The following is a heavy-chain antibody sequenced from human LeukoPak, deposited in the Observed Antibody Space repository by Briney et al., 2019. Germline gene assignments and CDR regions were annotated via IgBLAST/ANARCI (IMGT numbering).Heavy chain of an antibody. V-gene: IGHV3-30*04. Sequence: GGSLRLSCAASGLTFSSYAMHWVRQAPGKGLEWVAVIPYDGSNKYYADSVKGRFTISRDNSKNTLYLQMNSLRAEDTAVYYCARDSHYYGSGDVWGKGTTVTVSS. CDR1: GLTFSSYA. CDR2: IPYDGSNK. J-gene: IGHJ6*04. CDR3: ARDSHYYGSGDV. D-gene: IGHD3-10*01.